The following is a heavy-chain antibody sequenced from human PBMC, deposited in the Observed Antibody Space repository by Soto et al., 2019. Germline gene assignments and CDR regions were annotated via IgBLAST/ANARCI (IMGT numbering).Heavy chain of an antibody. CDR3: ASMYYYDSSGYAVPPFDYYYGMDV. CDR2: IIPIFGTA. V-gene: IGHV1-69*13. CDR1: GGTFSSYA. D-gene: IGHD3-22*01. Sequence: ASVKVSCKASGGTFSSYAISWVRQAPGQGLEWMGGIIPIFGTANYAQKFQGRVTITADESTSTAYMELSSLRSEDTAVYYCASMYYYDSSGYAVPPFDYYYGMDVWGQGTTVTVSS. J-gene: IGHJ6*02.